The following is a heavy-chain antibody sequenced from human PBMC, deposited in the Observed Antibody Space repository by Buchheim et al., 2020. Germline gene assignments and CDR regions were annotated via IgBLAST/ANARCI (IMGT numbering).Heavy chain of an antibody. V-gene: IGHV3-30*18. D-gene: IGHD4/OR15-4a*01. CDR2: ISYDGSDK. Sequence: QEQLVESGGGVVQPGRSLRLSCVASQFTFRNFAMHWVRLAPGKGLEWLASISYDGSDKKYADAVKGRLTISRDNSKNTLYLQMNSLRAEDTAVYYCAKDRATMGVVDSWGQGTL. J-gene: IGHJ4*02. CDR1: QFTFRNFA. CDR3: AKDRATMGVVDS.